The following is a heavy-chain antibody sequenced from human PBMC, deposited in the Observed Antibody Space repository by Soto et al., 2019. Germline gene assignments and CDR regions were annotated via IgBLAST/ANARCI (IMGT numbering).Heavy chain of an antibody. Sequence: SVKVSCKASGGTFSSYAISWVRQAPGQGLEWMGGIIPIFGTANYAQKFQGRVTITADESTSTAYMELSSLRSGDTAVYYCARSLGYCSSTSCPFDYWGQGTLVTVSS. V-gene: IGHV1-69*13. J-gene: IGHJ4*02. CDR2: IIPIFGTA. CDR1: GGTFSSYA. CDR3: ARSLGYCSSTSCPFDY. D-gene: IGHD2-2*01.